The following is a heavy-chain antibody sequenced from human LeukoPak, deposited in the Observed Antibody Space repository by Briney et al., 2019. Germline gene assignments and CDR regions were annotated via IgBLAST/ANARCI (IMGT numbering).Heavy chain of an antibody. CDR3: ARFYDAFDI. Sequence: SETLSLTCTVSGSSISSYYWGWIRQPPGKGLEWIGSIYYSGSTYYNPSLKSRVTISVDTSKNQFSLKLSSVTAADTAVYYCARFYDAFDIWGQGTMVTVSS. V-gene: IGHV4-39*07. CDR1: GSSISSYY. J-gene: IGHJ3*02. CDR2: IYYSGST.